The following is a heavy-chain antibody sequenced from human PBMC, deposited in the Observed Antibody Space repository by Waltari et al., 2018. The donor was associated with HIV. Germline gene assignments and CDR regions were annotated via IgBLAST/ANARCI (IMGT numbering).Heavy chain of an antibody. Sequence: QVQLVQSGAEVKKPGASVKVSCKASGYTFTSYAMHWVRQAPGQRLEWMGWINAGNGNTKYSQKFQGRVTITRDTSASTAYMELSSLRSEDTAVYYCARDVHYYDSSGFGDYWGQGTLVTVSS. V-gene: IGHV1-3*01. J-gene: IGHJ4*02. CDR3: ARDVHYYDSSGFGDY. D-gene: IGHD3-22*01. CDR1: GYTFTSYA. CDR2: INAGNGNT.